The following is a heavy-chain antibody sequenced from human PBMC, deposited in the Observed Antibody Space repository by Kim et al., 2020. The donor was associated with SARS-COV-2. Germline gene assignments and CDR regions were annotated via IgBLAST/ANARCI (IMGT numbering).Heavy chain of an antibody. CDR1: GFTVSSNY. CDR2: IYSGGST. J-gene: IGHJ3*02. D-gene: IGHD3-10*01. Sequence: GGSLRLSCAASGFTVSSNYMSWVRQAPGKGLEWVSVIYSGGSTYYADSVKGRFTIPRHNSKNTLYLQMNSLRAEDTAVYYCARVYGSTKRAFDIWGQGTMVTVSS. V-gene: IGHV3-53*04. CDR3: ARVYGSTKRAFDI.